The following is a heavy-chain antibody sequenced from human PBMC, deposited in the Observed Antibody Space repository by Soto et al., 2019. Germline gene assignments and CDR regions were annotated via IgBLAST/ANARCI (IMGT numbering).Heavy chain of an antibody. Sequence: QVQLVESGGGVVQPGRSLRLSCAASGFTFSSYGMHWVRQAPGKGLEWVAVISYDGTNRNHADSVKGRFTISRDNSKNTLHLQMTSLISEDTAVYYCAKDQTGYGHDAMDVWGQGTAVTVSS. V-gene: IGHV3-30*18. CDR2: ISYDGTNR. D-gene: IGHD5-12*01. J-gene: IGHJ6*02. CDR3: AKDQTGYGHDAMDV. CDR1: GFTFSSYG.